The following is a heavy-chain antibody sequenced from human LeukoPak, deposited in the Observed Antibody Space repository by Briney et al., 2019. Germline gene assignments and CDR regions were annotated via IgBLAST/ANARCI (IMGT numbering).Heavy chain of an antibody. V-gene: IGHV4-34*01. CDR2: INHSGST. Sequence: SETLSLTCAVYGGSFSGYYWSWIRQPPGKGLEWIGEINHSGSTNYNPSPKSRVTISVDTSKNQFSLKLSSVTAADTAVYYCARSYSNYGIDYWGQGTLVTVSS. CDR1: GGSFSGYY. D-gene: IGHD4-11*01. J-gene: IGHJ4*02. CDR3: ARSYSNYGIDY.